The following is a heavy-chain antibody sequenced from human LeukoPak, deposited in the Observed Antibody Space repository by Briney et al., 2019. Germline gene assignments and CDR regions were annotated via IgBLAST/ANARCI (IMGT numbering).Heavy chain of an antibody. CDR3: ARISVVTTFRSPKYYFDY. Sequence: PGWSLRLSCAASGFTFSSYSMSWVRQAPGKGLEWVSSISSSSSYIYYADSVKGRFTISRDNAKNSLYLQMNSLRAEYTAVYYCARISVVTTFRSPKYYFDYWGQGTLVTVSS. V-gene: IGHV3-21*01. J-gene: IGHJ4*02. CDR2: ISSSSSYI. D-gene: IGHD2/OR15-2a*01. CDR1: GFTFSSYS.